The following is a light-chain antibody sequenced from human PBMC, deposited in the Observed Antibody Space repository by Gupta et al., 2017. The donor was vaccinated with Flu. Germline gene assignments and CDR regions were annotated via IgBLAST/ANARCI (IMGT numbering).Light chain of an antibody. V-gene: IGKV3-20*01. J-gene: IGKJ4*01. CDR1: QDGRSNY. CDR3: QQYGSSALT. Sequence: EIVLTQSPVTLSFSPGETATLSCRSSQDGRSNYVDWYPQKPGQAPQLLIYGASSRATGIPDRFSGSGSGTDFTLTISRLEPEDFAVYYCQQYGSSALTFGGGTKVEIK. CDR2: GAS.